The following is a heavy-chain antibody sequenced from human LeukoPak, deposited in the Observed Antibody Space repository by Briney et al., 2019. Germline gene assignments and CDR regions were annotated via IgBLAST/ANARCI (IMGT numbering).Heavy chain of an antibody. Sequence: SETLSLTCAVSGGSFSGYYWTWIRQPPGKGLEWIGEINHSGSANYNPSLKSRVTISLDTSKNQFSLKLSSATAADTAVYYCARGQGTVTTHWGQGTLVTVSS. CDR2: INHSGSA. CDR1: GGSFSGYY. J-gene: IGHJ4*02. V-gene: IGHV4-34*01. CDR3: ARGQGTVTTH. D-gene: IGHD4-17*01.